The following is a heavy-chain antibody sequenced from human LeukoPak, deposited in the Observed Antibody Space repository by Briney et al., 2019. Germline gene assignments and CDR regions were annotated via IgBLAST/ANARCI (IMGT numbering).Heavy chain of an antibody. CDR1: GFTFSDYY. CDR3: AKLGSYWPLGAFDI. Sequence: PGGSLRLSCAASGFTFSDYYMSWIRQAPGKGLEWVSYISSSGSTIYYADSVKGRFTISRDNSKNTLYLQMNSLRAEDTAVYYCAKLGSYWPLGAFDIWGQGTMVTVSS. D-gene: IGHD1-26*01. J-gene: IGHJ3*02. CDR2: ISSSGSTI. V-gene: IGHV3-11*01.